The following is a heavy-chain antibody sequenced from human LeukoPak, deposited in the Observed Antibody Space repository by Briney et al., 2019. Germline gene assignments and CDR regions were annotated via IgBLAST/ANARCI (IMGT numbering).Heavy chain of an antibody. CDR1: GFTFSSYA. D-gene: IGHD5-12*01. V-gene: IGHV3-23*01. CDR3: ARDGYPSPYYFDY. J-gene: IGHJ4*02. CDR2: ISGSGGRT. Sequence: GGSLRISCAASGFTFSSYAMSWVRQAPRKGLEWVSAISGSGGRTYYADSVKGRFTISRDNSKDTLYLQMNSLRAEDTAVYYCARDGYPSPYYFDYWGQGTLVTVSS.